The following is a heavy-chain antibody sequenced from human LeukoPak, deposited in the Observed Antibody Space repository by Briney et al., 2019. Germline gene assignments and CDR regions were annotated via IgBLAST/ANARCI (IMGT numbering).Heavy chain of an antibody. D-gene: IGHD3-10*01. CDR3: ARDMGVLLWFGELYSGDP. V-gene: IGHV3-23*01. CDR2: ISGSGGST. J-gene: IGHJ5*02. Sequence: GGSLRLSCAASGFTSSSYAMSWVRQAPGKGLEWVSAISGSGGSTYYADSVKGRFTISRDNSKNTLYLQMNSLRAEDTAVYYCARDMGVLLWFGELYSGDPWGQGTLVTVSS. CDR1: GFTSSSYA.